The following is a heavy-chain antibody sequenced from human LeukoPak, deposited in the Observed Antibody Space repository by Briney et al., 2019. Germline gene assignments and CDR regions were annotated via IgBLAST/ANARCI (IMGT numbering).Heavy chain of an antibody. J-gene: IGHJ4*02. Sequence: SATLSLTCTVSGGSISSYYWSWIRQPPGKGLEWIGYIYYSGSTNYNPSLKSRVTISVDTSKNQFSLKLSSVTAADTAVYYCARDHDVWGQGTLVTVSS. V-gene: IGHV4-59*01. CDR3: ARDHDV. D-gene: IGHD3-16*01. CDR1: GGSISSYY. CDR2: IYYSGST.